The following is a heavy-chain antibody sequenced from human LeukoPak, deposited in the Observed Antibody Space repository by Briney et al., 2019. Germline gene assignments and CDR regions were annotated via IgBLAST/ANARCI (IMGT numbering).Heavy chain of an antibody. CDR1: GLTFTGFS. Sequence: GGSLRLSCAASGLTFTGFSMNWVRQAPGKGLEWVSTISGSGGTTYYADSVKGRFTISRDNSKNTLYLQMNSLRAEDTAVYYCVLRGGATDYWGQGTLVTVSS. CDR3: VLRGGATDY. V-gene: IGHV3-23*01. D-gene: IGHD3-16*01. CDR2: ISGSGGTT. J-gene: IGHJ4*02.